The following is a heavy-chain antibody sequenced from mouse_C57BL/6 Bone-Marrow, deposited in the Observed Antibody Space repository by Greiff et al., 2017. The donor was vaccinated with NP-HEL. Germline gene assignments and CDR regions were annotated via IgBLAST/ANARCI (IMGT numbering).Heavy chain of an antibody. CDR3: ARACQVYAMDY. CDR1: GYTFTSYT. CDR2: INTSSGSN. J-gene: IGHJ4*01. D-gene: IGHD6-1*01. V-gene: IGHV1-4*01. Sequence: QVQLQQSGAELARPGASVKMSCKASGYTFTSYTMHWVKQRPGKGLEWIGYINTSSGSNKYNQKFKDKATLTADKSSSTAYMQLSSLTSEDSAVYYCARACQVYAMDYWGQGTSVTVSS.